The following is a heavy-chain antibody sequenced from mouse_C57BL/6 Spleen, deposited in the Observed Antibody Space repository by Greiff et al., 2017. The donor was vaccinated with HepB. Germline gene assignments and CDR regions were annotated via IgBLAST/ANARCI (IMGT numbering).Heavy chain of an antibody. D-gene: IGHD2-4*01. Sequence: VHVKQSGPELVKPGASVKISCKASGYSFTGYYMHWVKQSHGNILDWIGYIYPYNGVSSYNQKFKGKATLTVDKSSSTAYMELRSLTSEDSAVYYCARGGYYDYDREFAYWGQGTLVTVSA. CDR1: GYSFTGYY. CDR2: IYPYNGVS. J-gene: IGHJ3*01. CDR3: ARGGYYDYDREFAY. V-gene: IGHV1-31*01.